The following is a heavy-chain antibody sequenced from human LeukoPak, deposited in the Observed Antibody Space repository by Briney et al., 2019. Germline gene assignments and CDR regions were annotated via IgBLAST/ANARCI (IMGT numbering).Heavy chain of an antibody. CDR2: INHSGST. V-gene: IGHV4-34*01. CDR1: GWSFSGYY. J-gene: IGHJ6*02. D-gene: IGHD2-21*01. Sequence: PSETLSLTCAVYGWSFSGYYWSWIRQPPGKVLEWIGEINHSGSTNYNPSLKSRVTISVDTSKNQFSLKLSSVTAADTAVYYCARSGTYYYYYYYGMDVWGQGTTVTVSS. CDR3: ARSGTYYYYYYYGMDV.